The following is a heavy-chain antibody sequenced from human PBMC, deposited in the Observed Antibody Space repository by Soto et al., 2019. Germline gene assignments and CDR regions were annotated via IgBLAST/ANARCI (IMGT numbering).Heavy chain of an antibody. V-gene: IGHV4-59*01. Sequence: QVQLQESGPGLVKPSETLSLTCTVSGGSISSYYWSWIRQPPGKGLEWIGYIYYSGSTNYKPSLKSRVTISVDTSKKQISLKLSSVTAADTAVYYCARNRGYCSGGSCYSNYYYYMEVWGKGTTVTVSS. CDR1: GGSISSYY. CDR3: ARNRGYCSGGSCYSNYYYYMEV. D-gene: IGHD2-15*01. CDR2: IYYSGST. J-gene: IGHJ6*03.